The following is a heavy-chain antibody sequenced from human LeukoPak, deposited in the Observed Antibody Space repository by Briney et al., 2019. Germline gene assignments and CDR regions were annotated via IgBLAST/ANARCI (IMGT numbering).Heavy chain of an antibody. CDR1: GFTFSSYG. CDR3: AGNAAVRGRHPLQHAFDI. CDR2: ISGSGGST. D-gene: IGHD3-16*01. Sequence: GGSLRLSCAASGFTFSSYGMSWVRQAPGKGLEWVSAISGSGGSTYYADSVKGRFTISRDNSKNTLYLQMNSLRAEDTAVYYCAGNAAVRGRHPLQHAFDIWGQGTLVTVSS. V-gene: IGHV3-23*01. J-gene: IGHJ4*02.